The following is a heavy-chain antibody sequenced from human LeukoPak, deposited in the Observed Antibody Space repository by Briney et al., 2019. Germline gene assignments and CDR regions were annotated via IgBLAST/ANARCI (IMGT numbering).Heavy chain of an antibody. CDR1: GFTFSSYA. CDR3: AKDRPNYYGSNGHYYKLNGDC. CDR2: ITSSGAAT. V-gene: IGHV3-23*01. Sequence: GGSLRLSCAASGFTFSSYAMSWVRQAPGKGQEWVSSITSSGAATYYADSVKGRFTISRDNSDNTLYPQMNSLRAEDTAVYYCAKDRPNYYGSNGHYYKLNGDCWGQGTLVTVSS. J-gene: IGHJ4*02. D-gene: IGHD3-22*01.